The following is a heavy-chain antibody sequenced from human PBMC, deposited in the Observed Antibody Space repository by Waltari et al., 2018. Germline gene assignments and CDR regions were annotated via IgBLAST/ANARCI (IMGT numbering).Heavy chain of an antibody. Sequence: HVQLQESGPGLLKPSETLSPTCSVSGDFLGDDHLPWIRQAPGKGLEWIAYFRNSGSTKCTPSLESRVTVSADTSKKQFSLRLTSVTAADTAVYYCARLPTKYYDSLGWGFFDQWGPGILVTVSS. D-gene: IGHD3-22*01. J-gene: IGHJ4*02. CDR1: GDFLGDDH. CDR2: FRNSGST. V-gene: IGHV4-59*08. CDR3: ARLPTKYYDSLGWGFFDQ.